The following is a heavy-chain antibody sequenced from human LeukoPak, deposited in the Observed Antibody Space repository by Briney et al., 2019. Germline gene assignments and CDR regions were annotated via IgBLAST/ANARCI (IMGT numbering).Heavy chain of an antibody. CDR1: GFTFDDYA. J-gene: IGHJ4*02. D-gene: IGHD3-16*02. V-gene: IGHV3-9*01. CDR2: ISWNSGSI. CDR3: AKDRGGGPYDYVWGSYRCFDY. Sequence: GGSLRLSCAASGFTFDDYAMHWVRQAPGKGLEWVSGISWNSGSIGYADSVKGRFTISRDNAKNSLYLQMNSLRAEDTALYYCAKDRGGGPYDYVWGSYRCFDYWGQGTLVTVSS.